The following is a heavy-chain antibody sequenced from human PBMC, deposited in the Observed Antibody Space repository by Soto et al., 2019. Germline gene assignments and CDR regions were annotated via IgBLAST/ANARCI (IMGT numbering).Heavy chain of an antibody. J-gene: IGHJ6*02. CDR1: GLAFSAYD. Sequence: GGSLRLSCVASGLAFSAYDMSWVRQGQGKGLEWVSGISESGSGTYYADSVKGRFTISRANSKTTLYLQMSSLRAEDTAVYYCAKDTAPQVVWGQGTTVTVTS. CDR3: AKDTAPQVV. V-gene: IGHV3-23*01. D-gene: IGHD5-18*01. CDR2: ISESGSGT.